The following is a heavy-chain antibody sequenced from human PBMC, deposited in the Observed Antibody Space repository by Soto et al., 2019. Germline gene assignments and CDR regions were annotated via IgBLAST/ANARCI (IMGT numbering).Heavy chain of an antibody. D-gene: IGHD3-3*01. J-gene: IGHJ4*02. V-gene: IGHV4-39*07. CDR2: IYYSGST. Sequence: SETLSLTCTVSGGSISSSSYYWGGIRQPPGKGLEWIGSIYYSGSTYYNPSHKSRVTISVDTSKNQFSLKLSSVTAADTAVYYCARTAIFGVVIQFDYWGQGTLVTVSS. CDR3: ARTAIFGVVIQFDY. CDR1: GGSISSSSYY.